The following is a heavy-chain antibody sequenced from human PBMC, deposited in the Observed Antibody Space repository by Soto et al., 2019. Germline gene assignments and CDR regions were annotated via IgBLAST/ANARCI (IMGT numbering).Heavy chain of an antibody. J-gene: IGHJ5*02. D-gene: IGHD3-10*01. V-gene: IGHV4-34*01. CDR2: INHRGTT. CDR3: VRGGGFITGGMVWFDP. CDR1: GGSFSSYY. Sequence: SETRSLTCAVYGGSFSSYYWSWIRQTPGKGLEWIGEINHRGTTNYNPSLRSRVTISVDTSKNEFSLRLRSVTAADTAVYYCVRGGGFITGGMVWFDPWGKGTLVTVSS.